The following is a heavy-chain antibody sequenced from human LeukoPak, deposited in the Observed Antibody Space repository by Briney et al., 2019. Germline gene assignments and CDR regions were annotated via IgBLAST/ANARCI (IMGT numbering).Heavy chain of an antibody. CDR2: ISDRRDYK. CDR1: GFTFSSHS. V-gene: IGHV3-21*01. J-gene: IGHJ4*02. Sequence: GGSLRLSCAASGFTFSSHSMNWVRQAPGKGLEWVSSISDRRDYKYYADSVKGRFTISTDDAKKSVSLQMNSLRAEDTAVYYCARGGKLDYPFDYWGQGTLVTVSS. CDR3: ARGGKLDYPFDY. D-gene: IGHD4-11*01.